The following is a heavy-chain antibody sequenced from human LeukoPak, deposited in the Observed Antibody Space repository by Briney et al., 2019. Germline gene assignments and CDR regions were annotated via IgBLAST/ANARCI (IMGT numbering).Heavy chain of an antibody. D-gene: IGHD2-21*01. Sequence: KPSETLSLTCIVSGGSISSHYWSWVRQSPGKGLEWIGYIYSSGSTNCNPSLKSRATISVDTSKSQFSLKLSSVTAADTAVYYCARHIISSNFYTDVWGKGTTVNVSS. CDR2: IYSSGST. CDR1: GGSISSHY. J-gene: IGHJ6*03. CDR3: ARHIISSNFYTDV. V-gene: IGHV4-59*11.